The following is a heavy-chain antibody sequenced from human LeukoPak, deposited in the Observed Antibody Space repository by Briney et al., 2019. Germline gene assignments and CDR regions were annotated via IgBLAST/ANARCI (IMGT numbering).Heavy chain of an antibody. CDR3: ARVRTVIEHSSGYHKPV. CDR2: INHSGST. Sequence: PSETLSLTCAVYGGSFSGYYWSWIRQPPGKGLEWIGEINHSGSTNYNPSLKSRVTISVDTSKNQFSLKLSSVTAADTAVYYCARVRTVIEHSSGYHKPVWGQGTLVTVSS. CDR1: GGSFSGYY. V-gene: IGHV4-34*01. J-gene: IGHJ4*02. D-gene: IGHD3-22*01.